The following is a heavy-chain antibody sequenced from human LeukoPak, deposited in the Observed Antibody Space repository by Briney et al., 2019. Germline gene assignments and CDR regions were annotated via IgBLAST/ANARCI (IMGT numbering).Heavy chain of an antibody. CDR1: GGTFSSYA. Sequence: GASVKVSCKASGGTFSSYAISWVRQAPGQGLEWMGRIIPIFGTANYAQKFQGRVTITTDESTSTAYMELSSLRSEDTAVYYCARALDYGSGISPFDHWGQGTLVTVSS. CDR3: ARALDYGSGISPFDH. J-gene: IGHJ4*02. D-gene: IGHD3-10*01. V-gene: IGHV1-69*05. CDR2: IIPIFGTA.